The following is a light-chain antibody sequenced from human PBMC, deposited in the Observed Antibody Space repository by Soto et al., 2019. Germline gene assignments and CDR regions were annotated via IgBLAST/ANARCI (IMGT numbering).Light chain of an antibody. V-gene: IGKV3-20*01. CDR1: QTVSSNF. Sequence: IVLTQSPGTLSLSPGERATLSCRASQTVSSNFLAWYHQKPGQAPRLLLYGASSRATGIPDRFSGSGSGTDFTLSISRLEPEDFGVYYCQQYGSSPRLAFGGGTKVDIK. J-gene: IGKJ4*01. CDR3: QQYGSSPRLA. CDR2: GAS.